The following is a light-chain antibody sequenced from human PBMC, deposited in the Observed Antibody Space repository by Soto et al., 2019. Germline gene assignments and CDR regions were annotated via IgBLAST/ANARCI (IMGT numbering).Light chain of an antibody. V-gene: IGLV1-44*01. CDR2: SNK. CDR3: AAWDDSLNVLYV. CDR1: SSNIGSNT. Sequence: QSVLTQPPSASGTPGQRVTISCSGSSSNIGSNTVNWYQQLPGTAPKLLIYSNKQRPSGVPDRFSGPKSGTSASLAISGLQSEDEADYYCAAWDDSLNVLYVFGTGTKVTVL. J-gene: IGLJ1*01.